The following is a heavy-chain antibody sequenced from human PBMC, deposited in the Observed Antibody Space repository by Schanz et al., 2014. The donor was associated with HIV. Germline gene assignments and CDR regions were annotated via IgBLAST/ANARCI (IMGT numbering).Heavy chain of an antibody. Sequence: QLQLQESGPGLVKPSQTLSLTCTVSGGSISSGDYCWSWIRRPPGKGLEWIGFSCNSRSTYYNPSLKSRVTISIDPSKRQFSLKRSSVTAADTAVYYCARGIRRHCNSPSCNTGWFDPWGQGTLVTVSS. CDR3: ARGIRRHCNSPSCNTGWFDP. D-gene: IGHD2-2*02. V-gene: IGHV4-30-4*01. J-gene: IGHJ5*02. CDR1: GGSISSGDYC. CDR2: SCNSRST.